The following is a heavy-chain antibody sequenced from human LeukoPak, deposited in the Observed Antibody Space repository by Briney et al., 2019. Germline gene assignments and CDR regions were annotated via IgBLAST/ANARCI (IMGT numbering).Heavy chain of an antibody. D-gene: IGHD5-24*01. V-gene: IGHV1-2*02. CDR3: ARLYLPATRFDY. J-gene: IGHJ4*02. Sequence: WASVKVSCKTSGYTFTDYYIHWVRQAPGQGPEWMGWINPNSGGTNYAQNLQGRVTMTRDTSISTAYMELSRLRSDDTAVYYCARLYLPATRFDYWGQGTLVTVSS. CDR1: GYTFTDYY. CDR2: INPNSGGT.